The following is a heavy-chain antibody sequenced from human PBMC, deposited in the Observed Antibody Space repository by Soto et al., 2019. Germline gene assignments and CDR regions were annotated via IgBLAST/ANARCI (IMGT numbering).Heavy chain of an antibody. D-gene: IGHD1-1*01. CDR2: INDSGST. J-gene: IGHJ6*02. Sequence: QVQLQQWGAGLLKPSETLSLTCAVYGGSLRGYYGNWIRQSPGKGLEWIGEINDSGSTNYNPSLKSRVTKSIDTSKNQFSLNLSSVTAADTAVYYCARTRNLDVWGQGTTVTVSS. CDR3: ARTRNLDV. CDR1: GGSLRGYY. V-gene: IGHV4-34*01.